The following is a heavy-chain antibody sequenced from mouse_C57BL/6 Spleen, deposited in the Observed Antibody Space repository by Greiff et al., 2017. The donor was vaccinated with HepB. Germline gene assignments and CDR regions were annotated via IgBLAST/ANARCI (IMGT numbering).Heavy chain of an antibody. V-gene: IGHV5-17*01. CDR1: GFTFSDYG. CDR3: AREATDYYAMDY. J-gene: IGHJ4*01. D-gene: IGHD3-2*02. Sequence: DVMLVESGGGLVKPGGSLKLSCAASGFTFSDYGMHWVRQAPEKGLEWVAYISSGSSTIYYADTVKGRFTISRDNAKNTLFLQMTSLRSEDTAMYYCAREATDYYAMDYWGQGTSVTVSS. CDR2: ISSGSSTI.